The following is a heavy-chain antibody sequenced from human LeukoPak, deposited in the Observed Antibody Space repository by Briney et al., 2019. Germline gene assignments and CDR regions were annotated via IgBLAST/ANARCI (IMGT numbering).Heavy chain of an antibody. CDR2: ISGSGGST. CDR1: GFTFSSYA. D-gene: IGHD6-13*01. CDR3: ARDLEYSSSWYGCLDY. Sequence: PGGSLRLSCAASGFTFSSYAMSWVRQAPGKGLEWVSAISGSGGSTYYADSVKGRFTISRDNSKNTLYLQMNSLRAEDTAVYYCARDLEYSSSWYGCLDYWGQGTLVTVSS. V-gene: IGHV3-23*01. J-gene: IGHJ4*02.